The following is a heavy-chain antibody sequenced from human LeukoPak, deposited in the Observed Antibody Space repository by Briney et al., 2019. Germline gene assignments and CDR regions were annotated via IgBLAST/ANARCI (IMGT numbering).Heavy chain of an antibody. CDR1: GFTFSSYA. D-gene: IGHD5-12*01. Sequence: GGSLRLSCAASGFTFSSYAMSWVRQAPGKGLERVSAISGSGGSTYYADSVKGRFTISRDNSKNTLYLQMNSLRAEDTAVYYCAKDPRLRSYFDYWGQGTLVTVSS. J-gene: IGHJ4*02. CDR2: ISGSGGST. V-gene: IGHV3-23*01. CDR3: AKDPRLRSYFDY.